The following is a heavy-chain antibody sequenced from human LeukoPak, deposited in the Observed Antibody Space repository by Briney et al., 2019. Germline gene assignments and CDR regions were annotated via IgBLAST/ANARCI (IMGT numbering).Heavy chain of an antibody. CDR1: GGTFRSYA. CDR3: ASKGGQLGDYYYYYMGV. D-gene: IGHD6-6*01. Sequence: SSVKVSCKACGGTFRSYAISWVRQAPGQGLEWMGGIIPIFGTANYAQKFQGRVTITTDESTSTAYMELSSLRSEDTAVYYCASKGGQLGDYYYYYMGVWGKGTTVTVSS. V-gene: IGHV1-69*05. J-gene: IGHJ6*03. CDR2: IIPIFGTA.